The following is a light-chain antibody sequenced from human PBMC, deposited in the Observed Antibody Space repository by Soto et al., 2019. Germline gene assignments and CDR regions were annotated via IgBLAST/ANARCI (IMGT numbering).Light chain of an antibody. CDR3: QQSYSTPT. CDR2: AAS. J-gene: IGKJ4*01. Sequence: DIQMTQSPSSLSASVGDRVTITCRASQTISNYLNWYQQKPGKAPMLLIYAASSLQSGVPSRFAGSASGTDFTLTISSLQPEDFATYYCQQSYSTPTFGGGTKVDIK. CDR1: QTISNY. V-gene: IGKV1-39*01.